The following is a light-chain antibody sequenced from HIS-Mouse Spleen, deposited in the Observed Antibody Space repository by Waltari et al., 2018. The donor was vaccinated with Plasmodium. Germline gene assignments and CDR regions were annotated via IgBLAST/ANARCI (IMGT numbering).Light chain of an antibody. CDR2: GAS. J-gene: IGKJ3*01. V-gene: IGKV3-15*01. Sequence: EIVMTQSPATLSVSPGERATLSCRASQSVSSNLAWYQQKPGQAPRLLIYGASTRATGIPARFSDSGSGTEFTLTISSRQSEDFAVYYCQQYNNWSFTFGPGTKVDIK. CDR3: QQYNNWSFT. CDR1: QSVSSN.